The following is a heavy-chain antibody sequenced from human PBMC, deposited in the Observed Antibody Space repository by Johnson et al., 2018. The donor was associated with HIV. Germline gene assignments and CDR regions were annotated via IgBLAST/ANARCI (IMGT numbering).Heavy chain of an antibody. CDR3: ARGCRDGYTCDVFDI. J-gene: IGHJ3*02. D-gene: IGHD5-24*01. CDR2: LSSGGDT. V-gene: IGHV3-66*01. Sequence: VHLVESGGGLVQPGGSLRLSCAASGLSVSNNYMTWVRQAPGKGLEWVSVLSSGGDTWYAGSVTGRFTISRDNSKNTLYLQMNSLRAEDTAVYYCARGCRDGYTCDVFDIWGQGTMVTVSP. CDR1: GLSVSNNY.